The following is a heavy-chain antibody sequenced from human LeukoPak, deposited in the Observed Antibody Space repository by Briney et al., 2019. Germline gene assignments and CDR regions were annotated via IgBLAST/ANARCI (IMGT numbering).Heavy chain of an antibody. Sequence: PGGSLRLSCAASGFTFSSYAMHWVRQAPGKGLEWVAVISYDGSNKYYADSVKGRFTISRDNSKNTLYLQMNSLRAEDTAVYYCARDNMGDFWSGYSGHYFDYWGQGTLVTVSS. V-gene: IGHV3-30*01. J-gene: IGHJ4*02. D-gene: IGHD3-3*01. CDR1: GFTFSSYA. CDR2: ISYDGSNK. CDR3: ARDNMGDFWSGYSGHYFDY.